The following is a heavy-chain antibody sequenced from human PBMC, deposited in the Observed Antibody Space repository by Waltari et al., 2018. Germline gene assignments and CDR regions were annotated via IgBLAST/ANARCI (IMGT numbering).Heavy chain of an antibody. V-gene: IGHV1-2*02. D-gene: IGHD6-25*01. CDR2: IDPNSGGT. J-gene: IGHJ4*02. CDR3: ARGPSGGYFDY. CDR1: GYTFTGYY. Sequence: QVQLMQSGAEVPKPGASVKVSCKASGYTFTGYYIPWVRQAPGQGLEWMGWIDPNSGGTNYAQKFQGRVTMTRDTSISTTYMDLSSLRSDDTAVYFCARGPSGGYFDYWGQGTLATVSS.